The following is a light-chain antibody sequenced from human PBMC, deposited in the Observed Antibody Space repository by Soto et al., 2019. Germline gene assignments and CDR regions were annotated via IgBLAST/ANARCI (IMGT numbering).Light chain of an antibody. V-gene: IGLV3-21*02. CDR1: RIGSKS. CDR2: DDS. CDR3: QVWDSSRDHYV. J-gene: IGLJ1*01. Sequence: SYELTQPPSVSVAPGQTARITCGGNRIGSKSVQWYEQKAGQAPVLVDYDDSDRPSGIPGRFSGSKSGYTATLTISDVGAGDDADYYCQVWDSSRDHYVFGPGTKLTVL.